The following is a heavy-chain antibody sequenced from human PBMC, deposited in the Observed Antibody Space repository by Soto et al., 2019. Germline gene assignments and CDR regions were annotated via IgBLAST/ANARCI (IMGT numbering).Heavy chain of an antibody. CDR1: GFTFSSYA. CDR2: ISGSGGST. D-gene: IGHD2-21*01. CDR3: AKGGEVSYYYYYGMDV. J-gene: IGHJ6*02. V-gene: IGHV3-23*01. Sequence: EVQLLESGGGLVQPGGSLRLSCAASGFTFSSYAMSWVRQAPGKGLEWVSAISGSGGSTYYADSVKGRFTISRDNSENTLYLQMNSLRAEDTAVYYCAKGGEVSYYYYYGMDVWGQGTTVTVSS.